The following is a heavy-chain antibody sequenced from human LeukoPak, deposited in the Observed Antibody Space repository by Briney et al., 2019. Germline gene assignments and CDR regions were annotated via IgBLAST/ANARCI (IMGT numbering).Heavy chain of an antibody. Sequence: GASVKVSCKASGYTFTGYYMHWLRQAPGQRLEWMGSINPNTGVTTYSQKFQGRVTMTRDTSISTAYMELSRLRSDDTAVYYCVRDRTKYCSSTSCPLDYWGQGTLVTVSS. CDR2: INPNTGVT. D-gene: IGHD2-2*01. J-gene: IGHJ4*02. CDR3: VRDRTKYCSSTSCPLDY. V-gene: IGHV1-2*02. CDR1: GYTFTGYY.